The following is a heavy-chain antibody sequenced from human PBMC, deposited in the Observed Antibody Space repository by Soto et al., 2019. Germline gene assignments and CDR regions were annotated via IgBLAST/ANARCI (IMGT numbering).Heavy chain of an antibody. V-gene: IGHV3-30-3*01. CDR2: ISYDGSSS. Sequence: QVQLVESGGGLVQPERSLRLSCAASGFTFTNYIFHWARQAPGKGLEWVAVISYDGSSSYYADSVKGRFTISRDNSRNTLYLQMNSLRDEDTAVYSCARGRAVLSNFDYWGRGTLVTVSS. CDR1: GFTFTNYI. J-gene: IGHJ4*02. CDR3: ARGRAVLSNFDY.